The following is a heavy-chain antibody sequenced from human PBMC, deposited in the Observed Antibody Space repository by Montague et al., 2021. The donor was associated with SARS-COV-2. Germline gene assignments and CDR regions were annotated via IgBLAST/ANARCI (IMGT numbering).Heavy chain of an antibody. CDR2: TYYRSKWYN. V-gene: IGHV6-1*01. CDR3: ATDLVFGVFGWDI. D-gene: IGHD3-10*01. CDR1: GDSVSGNRAA. J-gene: IGHJ3*02. Sequence: CAISGDSVSGNRAAWNWIRQSPSRGLEWLGRTYYRSKWYNDYAVSVKSRITINPDTSKNQFSLQLNSVTPEDTAVYYCATDLVFGVFGWDIWGQGTMVTVSS.